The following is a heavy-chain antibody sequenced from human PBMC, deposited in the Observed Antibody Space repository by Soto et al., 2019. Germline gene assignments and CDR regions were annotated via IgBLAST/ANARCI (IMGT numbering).Heavy chain of an antibody. CDR1: QFTVSAYY. V-gene: IGHV3-11*03. CDR3: ATGQEVRMADI. J-gene: IGHJ3*02. D-gene: IGHD2-15*01. CDR2: ISGDSRYT. Sequence: QVQLLESGGGLVKPGGSLRLSCEGSQFTVSAYYMAWIRQPPGKGLEWIAYISGDSRYTNYADSVKGRFTISRDNAKNSLYLQMNSLTVEDMAVYFCATGQEVRMADIWGQGTMVTVSS.